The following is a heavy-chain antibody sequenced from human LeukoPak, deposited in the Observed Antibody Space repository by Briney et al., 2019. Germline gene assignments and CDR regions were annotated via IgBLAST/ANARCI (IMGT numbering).Heavy chain of an antibody. V-gene: IGHV3-7*04. CDR2: IKQDGSEK. D-gene: IGHD2-2*01. Sequence: GGSLRLSCAASGFTFSSYWMNWVRQAPGKGLEWVANIKQDGSEKYYVDSVKGRFTISRDNAKNSLYLQMNSLRAEDTAVYYCARVRQLQIRFDAFDIWGQGTMVTVSS. CDR1: GFTFSSYW. CDR3: ARVRQLQIRFDAFDI. J-gene: IGHJ3*02.